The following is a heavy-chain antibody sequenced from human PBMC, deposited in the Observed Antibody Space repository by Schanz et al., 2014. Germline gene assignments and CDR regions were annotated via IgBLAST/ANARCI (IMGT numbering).Heavy chain of an antibody. CDR1: GFTLSNSD. CDR2: IGCLGDS. J-gene: IGHJ4*01. CDR3: ATWTHWILQY. V-gene: IGHV3-13*01. Sequence: VQLVESGGGLAQPGGSLRLSCAASGFTLSNSDMHWVRQGTGKGLEWVSTIGCLGDSYYPDSVKVRFTIARDSSQNSLYLQMISLRARDTSAYYCATWTHWILQYWGHGALVTVSS. D-gene: IGHD5-18*01.